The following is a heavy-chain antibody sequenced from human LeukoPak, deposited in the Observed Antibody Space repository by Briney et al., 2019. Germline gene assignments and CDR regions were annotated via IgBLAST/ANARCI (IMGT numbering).Heavy chain of an antibody. Sequence: PGGSLRLSCAASGFTFSTYWLHWVRQAPGKGLVWVSRIKTDGGGTNYAHCVKGRVVISRDNAENTLYLQINSLRSDDPAVYYCARGGAGSTYGLVYWGQGTLVTVSS. D-gene: IGHD5-18*01. CDR1: GFTFSTYW. V-gene: IGHV3-74*01. CDR2: IKTDGGGT. J-gene: IGHJ4*02. CDR3: ARGGAGSTYGLVY.